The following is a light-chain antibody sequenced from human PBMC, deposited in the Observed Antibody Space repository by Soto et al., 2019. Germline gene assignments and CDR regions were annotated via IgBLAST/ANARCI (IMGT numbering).Light chain of an antibody. J-gene: IGKJ1*01. V-gene: IGKV3-15*01. CDR1: QSVSSN. CDR2: GAS. Sequence: EIVMTQSPATLSVSPGERATLSCRASQSVSSNLAWYQQKPGQAPRLLIYGASTRATGIPARFSGSGSGTEFTLTISNLQPEDFAIYYGQESYSTPGTFGQGTKVEIK. CDR3: QESYSTPGT.